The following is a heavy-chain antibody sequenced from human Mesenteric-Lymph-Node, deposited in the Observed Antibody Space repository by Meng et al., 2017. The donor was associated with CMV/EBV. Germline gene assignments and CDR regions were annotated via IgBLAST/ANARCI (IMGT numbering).Heavy chain of an antibody. Sequence: LRLSCAASGFTFSSYAMTWVRQAPGKGLEWVSSISVSGGTTNSADSVKGRFTTSRDNTKDTLYVQMDSLRVEDTAIYYCAKGGNPLDYWGQGTLVTVSS. CDR3: AKGGNPLDY. J-gene: IGHJ4*02. CDR2: ISVSGGTT. D-gene: IGHD4-23*01. CDR1: GFTFSSYA. V-gene: IGHV3-23*01.